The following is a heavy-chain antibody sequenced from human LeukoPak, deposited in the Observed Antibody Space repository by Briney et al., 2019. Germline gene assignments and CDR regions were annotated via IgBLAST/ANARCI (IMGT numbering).Heavy chain of an antibody. CDR2: IIPIFGTA. V-gene: IGHV1-69*05. CDR1: GGTFSSYA. J-gene: IGHJ4*02. D-gene: IGHD6-19*01. Sequence: ASVKVSCKASGGTFSSYAISWVRQAPGQGLEWMRGIIPIFGTANYAQKFQGRVTITTDESTSTAYMELSSLRSEDTAVYYCARSPIAVAGTVDYWGQGTLVTVSS. CDR3: ARSPIAVAGTVDY.